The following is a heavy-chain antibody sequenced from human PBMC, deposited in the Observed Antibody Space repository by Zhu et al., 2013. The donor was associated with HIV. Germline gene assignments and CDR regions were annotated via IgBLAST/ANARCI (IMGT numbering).Heavy chain of an antibody. Sequence: QVQLVQSGAEVKKPGASVKVSCKASGYTFTSYAMHWVRQAPGQRLEWMGWINAGNGNTKYSQKFQGRVTITRDTSASTAYMELSSLRSEDTAVYYCARPQWLVKGYFDYWGQGTLVTVSS. CDR1: GYTFTSYA. D-gene: IGHD6-19*01. V-gene: IGHV1-3*01. CDR2: INAGNGNT. J-gene: IGHJ4*02. CDR3: ARPQWLVKGYFDY.